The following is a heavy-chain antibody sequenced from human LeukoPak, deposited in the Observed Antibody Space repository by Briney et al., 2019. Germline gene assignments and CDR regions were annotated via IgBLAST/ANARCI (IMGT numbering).Heavy chain of an antibody. CDR2: INRNGNVN. J-gene: IGHJ6*02. D-gene: IGHD3-16*01. V-gene: IGHV3-7*03. CDR3: ARGGGLDV. CDR1: EFTFTNYW. Sequence: GGSLRLSCAITEFTFTNYWMNWARQAPGKGLEWVASINRNGNVNYYVDSVKGRFTISRDNAKNSLYLQMSNLRAEDTAVYFCARGGGLDVWGQGATVTVSS.